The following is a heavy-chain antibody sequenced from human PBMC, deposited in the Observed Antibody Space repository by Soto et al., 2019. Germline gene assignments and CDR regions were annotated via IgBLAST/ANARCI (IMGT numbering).Heavy chain of an antibody. D-gene: IGHD2-15*01. J-gene: IGHJ4*02. V-gene: IGHV4-59*01. Sequence: ETLSLTCTVSGGSISSYYWSWIRQPPGKGLEWIGYIYYSGSTNYNPSLKSRVTISVDTSKNQFSLKLSSVTAADTAVYYCARDCSGGSCFGYWGQGTLDTVSS. CDR3: ARDCSGGSCFGY. CDR2: IYYSGST. CDR1: GGSISSYY.